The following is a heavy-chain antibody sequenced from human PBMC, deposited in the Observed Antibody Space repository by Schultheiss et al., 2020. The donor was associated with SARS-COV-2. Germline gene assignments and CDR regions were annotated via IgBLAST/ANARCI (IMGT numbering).Heavy chain of an antibody. J-gene: IGHJ6*03. V-gene: IGHV4-59*01. CDR3: ARPGSLGIAAAGRRPYYMDV. CDR1: GGSISSYY. CDR2: IYYSGST. Sequence: SQTLSLTCTVSGGSISSYYWSWIRQPPGKGLEWIGYIYYSGSTNYNPSLKSRVTISVDTSKNQFSLKLSSVTAADTAVYYCARPGSLGIAAAGRRPYYMDVWGKGTTVTVSS. D-gene: IGHD6-13*01.